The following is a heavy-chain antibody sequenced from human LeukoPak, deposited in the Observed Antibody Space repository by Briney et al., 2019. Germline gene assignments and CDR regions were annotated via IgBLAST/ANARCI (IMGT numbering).Heavy chain of an antibody. Sequence: GGSLRLSCAASGFMFTTYWMSWVRHAPGKGLEWVANINQDGSEKYYVDSLKGRFTISRDNAKNSLYLQINSLRAEDTAVYYCARDTYYYDSSGYYYPGGSDCWGQGTLVTVSS. V-gene: IGHV3-7*01. CDR1: GFMFTTYW. CDR2: INQDGSEK. J-gene: IGHJ4*02. D-gene: IGHD3-22*01. CDR3: ARDTYYYDSSGYYYPGGSDC.